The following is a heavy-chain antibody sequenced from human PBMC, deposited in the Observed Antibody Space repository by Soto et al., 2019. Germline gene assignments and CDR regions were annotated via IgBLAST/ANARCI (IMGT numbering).Heavy chain of an antibody. CDR2: IYYSGST. CDR3: ARDRKGGGYSYGSYYYGMDV. Sequence: SETLSLTCTVSGGSISSGDYYWSWIRQPPGKGLEWIGYIYYSGSTYYNPSLKSRVTISVDTSKNQFSLKLSSVTAADTAVYYCARDRKGGGYSYGSYYYGMDVWGQGTTVTVSS. D-gene: IGHD5-18*01. CDR1: GGSISSGDYY. V-gene: IGHV4-30-4*01. J-gene: IGHJ6*02.